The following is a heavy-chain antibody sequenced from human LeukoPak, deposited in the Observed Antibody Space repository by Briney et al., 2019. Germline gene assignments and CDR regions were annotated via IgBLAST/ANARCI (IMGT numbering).Heavy chain of an antibody. CDR1: GGTFISYA. V-gene: IGHV1-69*13. Sequence: ASVKVSCKASGGTFISYAISWVRQAPGQGLEWMGGIIPIFGTANYAQKFQGRVTITADESTSTAYMELSSLRSEDTAVYYCARGKEYYDSSGYYVNWFDPWGQGTLVTVSS. CDR3: ARGKEYYDSSGYYVNWFDP. CDR2: IIPIFGTA. J-gene: IGHJ5*02. D-gene: IGHD3-22*01.